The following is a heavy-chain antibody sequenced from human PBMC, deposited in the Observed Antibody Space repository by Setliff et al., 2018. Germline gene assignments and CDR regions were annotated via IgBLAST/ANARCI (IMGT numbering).Heavy chain of an antibody. CDR3: ARGETTYYDYVWGSYRYWTGGYFDY. Sequence: PSETLSLTCTVSGGSISSGDYYWSWIRQPPGKGLEWIGYIYYSGSTYYNPSLKSRVTISVDTSKNQFPLKLSSVTAADTAVYYCARGETTYYDYVWGSYRYWTGGYFDYWGQGTLVTVSS. V-gene: IGHV4-30-4*02. CDR2: IYYSGST. J-gene: IGHJ4*02. CDR1: GGSISSGDYY. D-gene: IGHD3-16*02.